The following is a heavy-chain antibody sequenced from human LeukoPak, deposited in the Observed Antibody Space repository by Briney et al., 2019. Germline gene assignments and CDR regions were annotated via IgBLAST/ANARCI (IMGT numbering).Heavy chain of an antibody. CDR1: GGSISSYY. D-gene: IGHD3-22*01. CDR2: IYYSGST. Sequence: SETLSLTCTVSGGSISSYYWSWIRQPPGKGLEWIGYIYYSGSTNYNPSLKSRVTISVDTSKNRFSLKLSSVTAADTAVYYCARATYYYDSSGYYLDYWGQGTLVTVSS. J-gene: IGHJ4*02. CDR3: ARATYYYDSSGYYLDY. V-gene: IGHV4-59*08.